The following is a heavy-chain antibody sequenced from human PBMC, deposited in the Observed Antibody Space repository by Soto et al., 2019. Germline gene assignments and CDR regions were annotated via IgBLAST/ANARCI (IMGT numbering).Heavy chain of an antibody. V-gene: IGHV4-59*12. J-gene: IGHJ3*02. CDR2: IYYGGST. CDR1: GGYFSPNY. Sequence: PSETLSLTCTVSGGYFSPNYWSWIRQPPGKGLEWVGYIYYGGSTNYNPSLKSRVTISVDKSKNQFSLKLSSVTAADTAVYYCARVLGNDAFDIWGQGTMVTVSS. CDR3: ARVLGNDAFDI. D-gene: IGHD3-3*02.